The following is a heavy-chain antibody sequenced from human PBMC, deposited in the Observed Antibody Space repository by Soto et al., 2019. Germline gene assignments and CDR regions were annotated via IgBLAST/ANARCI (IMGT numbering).Heavy chain of an antibody. J-gene: IGHJ4*02. V-gene: IGHV3-23*01. CDR2: ISGSGGST. D-gene: IGHD1-26*01. CDR3: AKDLSLVGATHFDY. Sequence: GSLRLSCAASGFTFSSYAMSWVRQAPGKGLEWVSAISGSGGSTYYADSVKGRFTISRDNSKNALYLQMNSLRAEDTAVYYCAKDLSLVGATHFDYWGQGTLVTVSS. CDR1: GFTFSSYA.